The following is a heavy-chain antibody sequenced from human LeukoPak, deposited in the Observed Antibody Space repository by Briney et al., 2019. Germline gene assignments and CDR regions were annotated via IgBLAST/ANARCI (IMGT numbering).Heavy chain of an antibody. Sequence: SETLSLTCAVYDGSFSTYYWSWIRQPPGKGLEWIGYIYYSGSTNYNPSLKSRVTISVDTSKNQFSLKLSSVTAADTAVYYCAREACSGGSCLRGIFDYWGQGTLVTVSS. V-gene: IGHV4-59*01. CDR3: AREACSGGSCLRGIFDY. CDR1: DGSFSTYY. D-gene: IGHD2-15*01. CDR2: IYYSGST. J-gene: IGHJ4*02.